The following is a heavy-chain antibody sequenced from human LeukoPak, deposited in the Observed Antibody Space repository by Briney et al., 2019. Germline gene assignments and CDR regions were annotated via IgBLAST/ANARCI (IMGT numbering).Heavy chain of an antibody. D-gene: IGHD2-2*01. CDR2: INSDGSST. CDR3: ARGTIVVVPAAAFDY. Sequence: PGGSLRLSCAASGFTFSSYWMHWVRQAPGKGLAWVSRINSDGSSTSYADSVKGRFTISRDNAKNTLYLQMNSLRAEDTAVYYCARGTIVVVPAAAFDYWGQGTLVTVSS. CDR1: GFTFSSYW. J-gene: IGHJ4*02. V-gene: IGHV3-74*01.